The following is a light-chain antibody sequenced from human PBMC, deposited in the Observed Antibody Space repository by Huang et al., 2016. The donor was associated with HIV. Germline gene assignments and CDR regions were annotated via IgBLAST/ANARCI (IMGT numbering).Light chain of an antibody. V-gene: IGKV1-NL1*01. CDR3: QQYYTKPFT. CDR1: QDISNS. CDR2: AGS. Sequence: QDISNSLAWYQQRPGEPPRLLLFAGSRLESGVPSRFSGSRSGTDFTFTISSLQPEDFASYYCQQYYTKPFTFGQGTKLEIK. J-gene: IGKJ2*01.